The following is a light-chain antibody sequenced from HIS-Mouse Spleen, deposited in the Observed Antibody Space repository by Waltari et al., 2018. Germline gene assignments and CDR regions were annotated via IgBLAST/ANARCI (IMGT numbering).Light chain of an antibody. CDR1: SANIGSNY. CDR2: RNN. CDR3: AAWDDSLSGPWV. Sequence: QSVLTQPPSASGTPGQRVTISCSGSSANIGSNYVYWYTQLPGTAPKLLIYRNNQRPSGVPDRFSGSKSGTSASLAISGLRSEDEADYYCAAWDDSLSGPWVFGGGTKLSVL. J-gene: IGLJ3*02. V-gene: IGLV1-47*01.